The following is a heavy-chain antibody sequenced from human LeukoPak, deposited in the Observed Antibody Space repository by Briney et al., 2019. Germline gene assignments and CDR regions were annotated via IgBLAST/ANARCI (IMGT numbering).Heavy chain of an antibody. Sequence: SVKVSCKASGGTFSSYAISWVRQAPGQGLEWMVGIIPIFGTANYAQKFQGRVTITSDESTSTAYMELSSLRSEDTAVYYCARRRLYSNYVWFDPWGQGTLVTVSS. CDR1: GGTFSSYA. CDR2: IIPIFGTA. J-gene: IGHJ5*02. D-gene: IGHD4-11*01. CDR3: ARRRLYSNYVWFDP. V-gene: IGHV1-69*13.